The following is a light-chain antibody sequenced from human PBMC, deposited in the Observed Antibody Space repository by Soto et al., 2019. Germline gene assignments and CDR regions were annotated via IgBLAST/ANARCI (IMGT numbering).Light chain of an antibody. V-gene: IGKV1-5*01. CDR1: QTISSW. CDR3: QQTYNTLVT. CDR2: GAS. Sequence: DIQMTQSHSTLSGSVGDRVTITCRASQTISSWLAWYQQKPGKAPKHLIYGASTLQSGVPSRFTGSGSETSFTLTISSLQPEDFGTYYCQQTYNTLVTFGPGTKVDI. J-gene: IGKJ3*01.